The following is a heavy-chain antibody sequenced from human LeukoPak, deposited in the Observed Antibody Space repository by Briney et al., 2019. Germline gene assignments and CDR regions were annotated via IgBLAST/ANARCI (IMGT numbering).Heavy chain of an antibody. Sequence: GGSLRLSCAASGFTFSSYAMSWVRQAPGKGLEWVSLIIDDGHTTSYADSVKGRFTISRDNSKNTPFLQMNSLRAEDTAVYYCAKYGGHPLPHYYLDYWGQGTQVTVSS. CDR3: AKYGGHPLPHYYLDY. CDR2: IIDDGHTT. V-gene: IGHV3-23*01. CDR1: GFTFSSYA. D-gene: IGHD3-16*01. J-gene: IGHJ4*02.